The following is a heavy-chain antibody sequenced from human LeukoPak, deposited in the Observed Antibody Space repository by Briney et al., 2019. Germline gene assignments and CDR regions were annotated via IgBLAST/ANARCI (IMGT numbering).Heavy chain of an antibody. V-gene: IGHV3-30*02. CDR1: GFTFSSYG. CDR2: IRFDGSKT. J-gene: IGHJ4*02. Sequence: GGSLRLSCAASGFTFSSYGIHWVRQAPGKGLEWVAFIRFDGSKTYYADSVKGRFTISRENSKNTLYLQMIGLRPEDTAVYYCAKDMATDYYDRSSYLDDWGQGTLVTVSS. CDR3: AKDMATDYYDRSSYLDD. D-gene: IGHD3-22*01.